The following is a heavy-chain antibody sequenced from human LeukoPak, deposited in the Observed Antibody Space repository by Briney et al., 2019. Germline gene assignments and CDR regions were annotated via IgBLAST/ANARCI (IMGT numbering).Heavy chain of an antibody. CDR1: GFTFSGYY. CDR3: ARAYDSSGYYLDY. CDR2: ISSSGSTI. D-gene: IGHD3-22*01. V-gene: IGHV3-11*01. J-gene: IGHJ4*02. Sequence: PGGSLRLSCAASGFTFSGYYMSWIRQAPGKGLEWVSYISSSGSTIYYADSVKGRFTISRDNAKNSLYLQMNSLRAEDTAVYYCARAYDSSGYYLDYWGQGTLVTVSS.